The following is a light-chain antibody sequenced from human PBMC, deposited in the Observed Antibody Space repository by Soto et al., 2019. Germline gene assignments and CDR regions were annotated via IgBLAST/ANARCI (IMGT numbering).Light chain of an antibody. J-gene: IGKJ1*01. V-gene: IGKV4-1*01. CDR3: QQYYSTPQT. Sequence: DIVMTQSPDSLAVSLGERATIKCKSSQSILYSSNNKNYLALYQQRPGQPPKLLIYWASTRESGVPDRFSGSGSGKDFTLTIRSLQAEDVAVYYCQQYYSTPQTFGQGSKVEIK. CDR1: QSILYSSNNKNY. CDR2: WAS.